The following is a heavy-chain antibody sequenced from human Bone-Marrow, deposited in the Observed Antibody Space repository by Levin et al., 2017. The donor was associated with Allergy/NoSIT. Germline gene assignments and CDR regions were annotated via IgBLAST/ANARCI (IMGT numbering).Heavy chain of an antibody. CDR2: ISAYNGNT. CDR1: GYTFTSYG. V-gene: IGHV1-18*01. J-gene: IGHJ4*02. D-gene: IGHD3-9*01. Sequence: ASVKVSCKASGYTFTSYGISWVRQAPGQGLEWMGWISAYNGNTNYAQELQGRVTMTTDTSTSTAYMALRSLRSDDTAVYYCARDPHYYDILTGYSYYFDFWGQGTLVTVSS. CDR3: ARDPHYYDILTGYSYYFDF.